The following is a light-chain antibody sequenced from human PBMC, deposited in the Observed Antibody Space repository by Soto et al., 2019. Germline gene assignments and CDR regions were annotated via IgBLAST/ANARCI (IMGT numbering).Light chain of an antibody. J-gene: IGKJ1*01. Sequence: DIQMTQSPSSLSASVGDRVTITCRASQSISSYLNWYHQKPGKAPKLLIYAASSLQSGVPSRFSGSGSGTDFTLTISSLQPEDFATYYCQQSYSTPQTSGQGTKVDI. CDR3: QQSYSTPQT. V-gene: IGKV1-39*01. CDR2: AAS. CDR1: QSISSY.